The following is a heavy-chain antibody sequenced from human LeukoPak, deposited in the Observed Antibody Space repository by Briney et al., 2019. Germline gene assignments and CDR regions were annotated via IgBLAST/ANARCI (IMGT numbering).Heavy chain of an antibody. V-gene: IGHV3-23*01. CDR2: ISGSGGST. J-gene: IGHJ4*02. CDR3: AKDSALVLRFLEWLFPDDY. CDR1: GFTFSSYA. Sequence: GGSLRLSCAASGFTFSSYAMSWVRQAPGKGLEWVSAISGSGGSTYYADSVKGRFTISRDNSKNTLYLQMNSLRAEDTAVYYCAKDSALVLRFLEWLFPDDYWGQGTVVTVSP. D-gene: IGHD3-3*01.